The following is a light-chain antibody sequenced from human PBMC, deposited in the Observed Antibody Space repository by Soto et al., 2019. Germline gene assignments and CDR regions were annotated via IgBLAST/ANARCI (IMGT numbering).Light chain of an antibody. Sequence: QSVLTQPASVSGSPGQSITISCTGTSSDVGGYNYVSWYQQHPGKARKLMIYEVSNRPSGVSNRFSGSKSGNTASLTISGLQAEDEADYYCSSYTSSSTLNVFGTGTKVTVL. CDR1: SSDVGGYNY. V-gene: IGLV2-14*01. J-gene: IGLJ1*01. CDR2: EVS. CDR3: SSYTSSSTLNV.